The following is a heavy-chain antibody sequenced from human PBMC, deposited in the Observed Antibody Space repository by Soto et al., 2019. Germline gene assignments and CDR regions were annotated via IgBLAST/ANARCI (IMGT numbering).Heavy chain of an antibody. V-gene: IGHV3-30*18. Sequence: QVQLVESGGGEVQPGRSLRLSCAASGLTFSSYGMHWVRQAPGKGLECVAVISYDGNNKNYADSVKGRFTISRDNSKNTVYLQMNSLRAEDTAVYYCAKQSGTYESYYGMDVWGQGTTVTVSS. J-gene: IGHJ6*02. CDR1: GLTFSSYG. D-gene: IGHD1-1*01. CDR3: AKQSGTYESYYGMDV. CDR2: ISYDGNNK.